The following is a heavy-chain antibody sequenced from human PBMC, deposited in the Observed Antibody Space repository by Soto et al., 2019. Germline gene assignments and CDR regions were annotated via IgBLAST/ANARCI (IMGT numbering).Heavy chain of an antibody. CDR3: ARGRTVSNYANDSRDYFYFFDN. J-gene: IGHJ4*02. V-gene: IGHV4-59*12. CDR2: AYYTGST. CDR1: GDSISTFY. Sequence: ETMSLTCTVYGDSISTFYCGWIRQSPGKEREWIGSAYYTGSTNYNPSRKSRITISVDRSKNQFSLKLTSANAADTAVCYCARGRTVSNYANDSRDYFYFFDNWGQGTQVTVSS. D-gene: IGHD3-22*01.